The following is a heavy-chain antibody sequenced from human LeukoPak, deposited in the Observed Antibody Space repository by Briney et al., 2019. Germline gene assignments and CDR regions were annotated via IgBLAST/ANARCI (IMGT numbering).Heavy chain of an antibody. Sequence: SETLSLTCTVSGGSISSSSYYWGWIRQPPGKGLEWIGSIYYSGSTYYNPSLKSRVTISVDTSKNQFSLKLSSVTAADTAVYYCARHRLPSRTAKCGGDCYSLNYFDHWGQGTLVTVSS. V-gene: IGHV4-39*01. CDR3: ARHRLPSRTAKCGGDCYSLNYFDH. D-gene: IGHD2-21*02. J-gene: IGHJ4*02. CDR1: GGSISSSSYY. CDR2: IYYSGST.